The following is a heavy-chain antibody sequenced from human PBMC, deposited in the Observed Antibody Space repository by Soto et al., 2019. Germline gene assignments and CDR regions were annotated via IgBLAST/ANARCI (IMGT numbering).Heavy chain of an antibody. CDR3: ARASSCYGHMDV. V-gene: IGHV4-59*01. J-gene: IGHJ6*03. CDR2: IYYSGST. CDR1: GGSISNYY. Sequence: SETLSLTCIVSGGSISNYYWSWIRQPPGKGLERIGYIYYSGSTNYNPSLKSRVTISVDTSKNQFSLKLTSVAAADTAAYYCARASSCYGHMDVWGKGTTVTVSS. D-gene: IGHD2-2*01.